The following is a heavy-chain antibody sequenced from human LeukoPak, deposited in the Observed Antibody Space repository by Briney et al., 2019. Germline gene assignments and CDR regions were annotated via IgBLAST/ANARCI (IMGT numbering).Heavy chain of an antibody. D-gene: IGHD6-13*01. CDR3: AKDHITSSSLDY. CDR1: GFAFGSEA. J-gene: IGHJ4*02. V-gene: IGHV3-23*01. Sequence: GGSLRLSCTVSGFAFGSEAMSWVRQSPARGLEWVASISPGGGTTYYADFVKGRFTISRDNSKNTLYLQMNSLRAEDTAVYYCAKDHITSSSLDYWGQGTLVTVSS. CDR2: ISPGGGTT.